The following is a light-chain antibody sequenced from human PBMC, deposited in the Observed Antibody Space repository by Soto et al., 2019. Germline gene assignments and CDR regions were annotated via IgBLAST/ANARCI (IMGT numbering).Light chain of an antibody. CDR2: DVT. J-gene: IGLJ1*01. Sequence: QSALTQPASVSGSPGQSITISCTVTGSDVRTYNLVSWYQQHPGKVPKLIIYDVTKRPSGVPDRFSGSKSGNTASLTISGLQADDEADYYCCSFAGTYTYVFGTGTKVTVL. V-gene: IGLV2-11*01. CDR3: CSFAGTYTYV. CDR1: GSDVRTYNL.